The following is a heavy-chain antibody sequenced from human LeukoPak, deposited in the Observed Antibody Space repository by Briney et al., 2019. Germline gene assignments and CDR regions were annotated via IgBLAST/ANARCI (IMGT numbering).Heavy chain of an antibody. CDR1: GGSISSSSYY. CDR3: ARGPHYYGSGSYRTYNWFDP. D-gene: IGHD3-10*01. J-gene: IGHJ5*02. CDR2: IYYSGST. Sequence: SETLSLTCTVSGGSISSSSYYWGWIRQPPGRGLEWIGSIYYSGSTYYNPSLKSRVTISVDTSKNQFSLKLSSVTAADTAVYYCARGPHYYGSGSYRTYNWFDPWGQGTLVTASS. V-gene: IGHV4-39*01.